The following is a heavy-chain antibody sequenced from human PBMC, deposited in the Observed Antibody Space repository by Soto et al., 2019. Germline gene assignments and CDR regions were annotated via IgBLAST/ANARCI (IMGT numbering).Heavy chain of an antibody. CDR3: ARDQRKIYYDSSGHYYYYGMDV. Sequence: PSETLSLTCTVSGGSISSYYWSWIRQPPGKGLEWIGYIYYSGSTNYNPSLKSRVTISVDTSKNQFSLKLSSVTAADTAVYYCARDQRKIYYDSSGHYYYYGMDVWGQGTTVTVSS. V-gene: IGHV4-59*12. CDR2: IYYSGST. D-gene: IGHD3-22*01. J-gene: IGHJ6*02. CDR1: GGSISSYY.